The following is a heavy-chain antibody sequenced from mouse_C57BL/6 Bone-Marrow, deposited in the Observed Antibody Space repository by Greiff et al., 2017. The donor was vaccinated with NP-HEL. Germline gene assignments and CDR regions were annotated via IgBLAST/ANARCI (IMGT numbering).Heavy chain of an antibody. CDR3: ARAEYYYGSSYWYFDV. CDR1: GYTFTSYW. V-gene: IGHV1-59*01. D-gene: IGHD1-1*01. J-gene: IGHJ1*03. CDR2: IDPSDSYT. Sequence: QVQLQQPGAELVRPGTSVKLSCKASGYTFTSYWMHWVKQRPGQGLEWIGVIDPSDSYTNYNQKFKGKATLTVDTSSSTAYMQLSSLTSEDSAVYYCARAEYYYGSSYWYFDVWGTGTTVTVSS.